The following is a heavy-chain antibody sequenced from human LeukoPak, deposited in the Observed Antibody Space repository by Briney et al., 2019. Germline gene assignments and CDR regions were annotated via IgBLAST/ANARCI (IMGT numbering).Heavy chain of an antibody. CDR1: GGSISSYY. D-gene: IGHD6-13*01. J-gene: IGHJ4*02. CDR3: AREGSSSSWYSPDY. Sequence: SETLSLTCTVSGGSISSYYWSWIRQPAGKGLEWIGYIYYSGSTNYNPSLKSRVTISVDTSKNQFSLKLSSVTAADTAVYYCAREGSSSSWYSPDYWGQGTLVTVSS. V-gene: IGHV4-59*01. CDR2: IYYSGST.